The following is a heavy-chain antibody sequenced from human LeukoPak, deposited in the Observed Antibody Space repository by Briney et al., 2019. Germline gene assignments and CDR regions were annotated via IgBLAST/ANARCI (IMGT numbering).Heavy chain of an antibody. V-gene: IGHV1-69*05. CDR2: IMPLFNTA. J-gene: IGHJ6*03. CDR1: GYTFTGYY. CDR3: ARVDRYHYLDV. Sequence: SVKVSCKASGYTFTGYYMHWVRQAPGQGLEWMGGIMPLFNTANYAQQFQGRVTITTDESTSTAYMELSSLRFEDTAMYYCARVDRYHYLDVWGKGTTVTVSS.